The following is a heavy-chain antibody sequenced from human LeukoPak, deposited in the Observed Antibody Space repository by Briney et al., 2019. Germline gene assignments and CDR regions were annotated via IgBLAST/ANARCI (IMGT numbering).Heavy chain of an antibody. CDR1: GGSISNFY. CDR2: VFHIGST. J-gene: IGHJ4*02. CDR3: ARVYRRLLFDY. V-gene: IGHV4-59*01. D-gene: IGHD2-8*01. Sequence: SETLSLTCTVSGGSISNFYWSWIRQPPGKGLEWIGYVFHIGSTNYNPSLASRVTMSVDTSKNQFSLRLSSVTAADTAVYYCARVYRRLLFDYWGQGTPVTVSS.